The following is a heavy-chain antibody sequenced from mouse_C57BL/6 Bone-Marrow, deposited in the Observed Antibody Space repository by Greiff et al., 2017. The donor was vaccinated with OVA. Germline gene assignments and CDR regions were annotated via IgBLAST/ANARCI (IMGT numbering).Heavy chain of an antibody. CDR1: GYTFTSYW. J-gene: IGHJ2*01. CDR2: IHPNSGST. D-gene: IGHD2-1*01. CDR3: AREGYYGNYVDY. Sequence: VQLQQSGAELVKPGASVKLSCKASGYTFTSYWMHWVKQRPGQGLEWIGMIHPNSGSTNYNEKFKSKATLTVDKSSSTAYMQLSSLTSEDSAVYYCAREGYYGNYVDYWGQGTTLTVSS. V-gene: IGHV1-64*01.